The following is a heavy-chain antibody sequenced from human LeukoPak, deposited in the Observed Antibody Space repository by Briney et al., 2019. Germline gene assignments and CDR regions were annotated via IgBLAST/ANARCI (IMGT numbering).Heavy chain of an antibody. CDR1: GGSISSGGYS. Sequence: PSQTLSLTCAVSGGSISSGGYSWSWIRQPPGKGLEWIGYIYHSGSTNYNPSLKSRVTISVDTSKNQFSLKLSSVTAADTAVYYCARGFEAVGGNRKKGVDYWGQGTLVTVSS. J-gene: IGHJ4*02. V-gene: IGHV4-30-2*01. CDR3: ARGFEAVGGNRKKGVDY. CDR2: IYHSGST. D-gene: IGHD1-14*01.